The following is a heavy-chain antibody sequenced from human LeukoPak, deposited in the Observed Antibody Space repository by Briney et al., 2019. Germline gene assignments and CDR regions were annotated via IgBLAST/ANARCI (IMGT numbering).Heavy chain of an antibody. V-gene: IGHV4-59*01. J-gene: IGHJ5*02. D-gene: IGHD2-8*01. CDR1: GGSISSDY. Sequence: SETLSLTCTVSGGSISSDYWSWIRQPPGKGLEWSGYIYDSGSTNYNPSLKSRVTLSVDTSKNHFSLKLSSVTAADTAVYYCARMVIGFDPWGQGTLVTVSS. CDR2: IYDSGST. CDR3: ARMVIGFDP.